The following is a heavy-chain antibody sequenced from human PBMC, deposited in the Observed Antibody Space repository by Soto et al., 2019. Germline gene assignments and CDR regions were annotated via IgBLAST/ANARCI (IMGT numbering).Heavy chain of an antibody. CDR1: GYTFSSYG. V-gene: IGHV3-30*18. J-gene: IGHJ6*02. CDR2: ISYDGSNK. D-gene: IGHD6-6*01. CDR3: AKAQYSSYSYYYYGMDV. Sequence: GGSLRLSCAASGYTFSSYGMHWVRQAPGKGLEWVAVISYDGSNKYYADSVKGRFTISRDNSKNTLYLQMNSLRAEDTAFYYCAKAQYSSYSYYYYGMDVWGQGTTVTVSS.